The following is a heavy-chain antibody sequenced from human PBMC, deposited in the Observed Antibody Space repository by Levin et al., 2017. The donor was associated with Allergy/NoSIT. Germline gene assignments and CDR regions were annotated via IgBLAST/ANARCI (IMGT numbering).Heavy chain of an antibody. Sequence: SETLSLTCTVSGGSISSSSYYWGWVRQPPGKGLEWIVSMYYSGTTYHNPSLKSRDTISVDESKNQVSLKLSSVTAADTAVYYCSSDFEYWGQGILVTVSS. CDR2: MYYSGTT. D-gene: IGHD6-13*01. J-gene: IGHJ4*02. V-gene: IGHV4-39*01. CDR3: SSDFEY. CDR1: GGSISSSSYY.